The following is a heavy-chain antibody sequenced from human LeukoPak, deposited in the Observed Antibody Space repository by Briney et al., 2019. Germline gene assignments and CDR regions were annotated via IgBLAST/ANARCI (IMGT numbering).Heavy chain of an antibody. CDR2: IYSGGSI. J-gene: IGHJ4*02. Sequence: GGSLRLSCAVSGFTVSSNYMSWVRQAPGKGLEWVSGIYSGGSIYYADSVKGRFTISRDNSKNTLYVQMNSLRAEDTAVYYCATGMGNYDGSYYWGQGTLVTVSS. CDR1: GFTVSSNY. D-gene: IGHD3-22*01. V-gene: IGHV3-66*01. CDR3: ATGMGNYDGSYY.